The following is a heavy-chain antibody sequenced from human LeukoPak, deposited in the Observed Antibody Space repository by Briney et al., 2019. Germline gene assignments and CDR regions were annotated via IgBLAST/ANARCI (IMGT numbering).Heavy chain of an antibody. Sequence: GESLKISCKGSTYTFSNYWIGWVRQMPGKGLEWIGFIFARDSDTRYSPSFQGQVPMSVHKSITTAYLQWSSLKASDTAVYYCASIFLGGGITGWFDPWGQGTLVTVSS. CDR1: TYTFSNYW. J-gene: IGHJ5*02. D-gene: IGHD1-1*01. CDR2: IFARDSDT. CDR3: ASIFLGGGITGWFDP. V-gene: IGHV5-51*01.